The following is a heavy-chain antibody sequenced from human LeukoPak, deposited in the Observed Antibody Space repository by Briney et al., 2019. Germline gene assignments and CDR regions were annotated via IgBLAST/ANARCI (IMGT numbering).Heavy chain of an antibody. CDR2: IIPIFGTA. J-gene: IGHJ6*03. V-gene: IGHV1-69*13. Sequence: SVKVSCKASGGTFSSYAISRVRQAPGQGLEWMGGIIPIFGTANYAQKFQGRVIITADESTSTAYMELSSLRSDDTAVYYCARVRHLNYYYMDVWGKGTTVTMSS. CDR1: GGTFSSYA. CDR3: ARVRHLNYYYMDV.